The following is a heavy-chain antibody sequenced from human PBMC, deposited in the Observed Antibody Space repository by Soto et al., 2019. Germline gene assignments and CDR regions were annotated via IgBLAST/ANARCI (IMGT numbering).Heavy chain of an antibody. CDR3: ARANYGSGRAMDV. D-gene: IGHD3-10*01. CDR2: IYHSGST. V-gene: IGHV4-4*02. Sequence: PSETLSLTCAVSGGSISSSNWWSWVRQPPGKGLEWIGEIYHSGSTNYNPSLKSRVTISVDKSKNQFSLKLSSVTAADTAVYYCARANYGSGRAMDVWGQGTTVTVSS. J-gene: IGHJ6*02. CDR1: GGSISSSNW.